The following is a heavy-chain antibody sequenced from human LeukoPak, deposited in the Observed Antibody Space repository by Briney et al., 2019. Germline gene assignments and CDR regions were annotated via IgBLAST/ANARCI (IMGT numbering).Heavy chain of an antibody. CDR2: INHSGST. CDR1: GGSFSGYY. CDR3: ARDRLRLRSSGALDI. Sequence: PSETLSLTCAAYGGSFSGYYWSWIRQPPGKGLEWIGEINHSGSTNYNPSLKSRVTISVDTSKNQFSLKLSSVTAADTAVYYCARDRLRLRSSGALDIWGQGTMVTVSS. J-gene: IGHJ3*02. V-gene: IGHV4-34*01. D-gene: IGHD4-17*01.